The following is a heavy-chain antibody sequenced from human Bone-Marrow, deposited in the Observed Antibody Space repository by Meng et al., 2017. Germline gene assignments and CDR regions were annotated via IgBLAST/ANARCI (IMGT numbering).Heavy chain of an antibody. D-gene: IGHD3-3*01. Sequence: GESLKISCAASGFAFSDHYMDWVRQAPGKGLEWVGRIRNQPNSYSTAYAASVKGRFTISRDDSKNSLYLQMNSLKTEDSAVYYCARVGSGGPAIHYGMAVWGHGTTVTVSS. CDR3: ARVGSGGPAIHYGMAV. CDR1: GFAFSDHY. J-gene: IGHJ6*02. V-gene: IGHV3-72*01. CDR2: IRNQPNSYST.